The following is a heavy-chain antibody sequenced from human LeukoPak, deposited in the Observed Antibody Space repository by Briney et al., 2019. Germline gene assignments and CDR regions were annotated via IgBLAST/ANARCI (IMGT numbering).Heavy chain of an antibody. D-gene: IGHD5-18*01. V-gene: IGHV1-69*01. CDR1: GGTFSSYA. CDR3: ARDSGSVDTAMVHFDY. CDR2: IIPIFGTA. Sequence: GASVKVSCKASGGTFSSYAISWVRRAPGQGLEWMGGIIPIFGTANYAQKFQGRVTITADESTSTAYMELSSLRSEDTAVYYCARDSGSVDTAMVHFDYWGQGTLVTVSS. J-gene: IGHJ4*02.